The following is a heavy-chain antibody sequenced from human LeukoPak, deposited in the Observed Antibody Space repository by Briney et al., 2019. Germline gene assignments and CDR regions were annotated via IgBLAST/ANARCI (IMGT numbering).Heavy chain of an antibody. D-gene: IGHD5-18*01. V-gene: IGHV5-51*01. CDR3: ARYRNSYGFGRYYFDY. CDR2: IYPGDSDT. J-gene: IGHJ4*02. Sequence: GESLKICCKTCGYSFTSYWIGGVREMPGKGREGMGIIYPGDSDTIYSPSFQGQVTISADKSISTAYLQWSSLKASDTAMFYCARYRNSYGFGRYYFDYWGQGTLVTVSS. CDR1: GYSFTSYW.